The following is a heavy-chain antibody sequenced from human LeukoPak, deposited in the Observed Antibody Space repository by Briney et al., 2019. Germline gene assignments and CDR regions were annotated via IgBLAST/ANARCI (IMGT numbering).Heavy chain of an antibody. CDR2: IIPILGIA. J-gene: IGHJ4*02. CDR1: GGTFSSYA. CDR3: ARGDGETPFDY. V-gene: IGHV1-69*04. D-gene: IGHD4-17*01. Sequence: SVKVSCKASGGTFSSYAISWVRQAPGQGLEWMGRIIPILGIANYAQKFQGRVTITADKSTSTAYMELSSLRSEDTAVYYCARGDGETPFDYWGQGTLVTVSS.